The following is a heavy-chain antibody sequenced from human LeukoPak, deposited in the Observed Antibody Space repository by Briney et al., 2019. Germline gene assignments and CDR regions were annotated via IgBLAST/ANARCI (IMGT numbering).Heavy chain of an antibody. Sequence: SGGSLRLSCATSGFTFSNHAMHWVRQATGKGLEWVSAIGIAGGTFYPGSVKGRFTISRENAKNSLSLQINSLKAEDTAVYYCVRQQTSHGNFDYWGQGTLVTVSS. CDR1: GFTFSNHA. CDR2: IGIAGGT. D-gene: IGHD1-26*01. CDR3: VRQQTSHGNFDY. V-gene: IGHV3-13*01. J-gene: IGHJ4*02.